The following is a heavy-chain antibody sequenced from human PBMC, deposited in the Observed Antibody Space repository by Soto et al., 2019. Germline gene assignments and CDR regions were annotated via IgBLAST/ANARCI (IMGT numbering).Heavy chain of an antibody. Sequence: EVHLVESGGGLVQPGGSLRLSCAGSGFTVSSSYMSWVRQAPGKGLEWVSVLFRDGTTFYADSVKGRFTISRHNSINTRYLQMNNLRGEDTAVYYCARAEYTGSWTAERDYWGQGTLVTVSS. D-gene: IGHD6-13*01. J-gene: IGHJ4*02. V-gene: IGHV3-53*04. CDR1: GFTVSSSY. CDR2: LFRDGTT. CDR3: ARAEYTGSWTAERDY.